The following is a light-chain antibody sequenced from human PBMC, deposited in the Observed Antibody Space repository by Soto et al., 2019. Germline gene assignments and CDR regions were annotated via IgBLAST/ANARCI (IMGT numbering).Light chain of an antibody. V-gene: IGKV3-20*01. CDR1: QSVSSSY. Sequence: EIVLTQSPGTLSLSPGERATLSCRASQSVSSSYLAWYQQKPGQAPRLLIYGASSRATGIADRLIGSWSGTDFTLSISRLEPEDFAVSSCEQYGSSPGLTFGGGTKVE. CDR3: EQYGSSPGLT. CDR2: GAS. J-gene: IGKJ4*01.